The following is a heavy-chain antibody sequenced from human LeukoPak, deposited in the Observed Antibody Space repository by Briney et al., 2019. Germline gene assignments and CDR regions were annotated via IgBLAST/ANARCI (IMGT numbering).Heavy chain of an antibody. D-gene: IGHD3-22*01. Sequence: GGSLRLSCAASGFTFSNFPMSWIRQAPGKGLEWVSYISSSGSTIYYADSVKGRFTISRDNAKNSLYLQMNSLRAEDTAVYYCARDQGDDSSGSVDYWGQGTLVTVSS. J-gene: IGHJ4*02. V-gene: IGHV3-11*01. CDR2: ISSSGSTI. CDR1: GFTFSNFP. CDR3: ARDQGDDSSGSVDY.